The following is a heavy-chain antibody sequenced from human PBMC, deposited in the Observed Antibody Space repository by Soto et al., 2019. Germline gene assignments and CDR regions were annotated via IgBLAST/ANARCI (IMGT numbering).Heavy chain of an antibody. CDR1: EVTSSSFA. CDR2: ISGSGGST. D-gene: IGHD1-1*01. Sequence: RDSCAAAEVTSSSFAMRRVSKTTGKGLEWVSAISGSGGSTYYADSVKGRFTSSRDNSKNTLYLQMNSLRAEDTAVYYCAKDKMVQQERTSDPIHALDIWRQGTIVTVSS. V-gene: IGHV3-23*01. J-gene: IGHJ3*02. CDR3: AKDKMVQQERTSDPIHALDI.